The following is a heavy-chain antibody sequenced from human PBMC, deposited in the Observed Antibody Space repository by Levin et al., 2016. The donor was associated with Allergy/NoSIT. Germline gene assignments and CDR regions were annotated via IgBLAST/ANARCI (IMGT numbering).Heavy chain of an antibody. CDR3: AKDKQKGLRYCSAITCSFAGYFDP. CDR2: ISGSGEST. V-gene: IGHV3-23*01. D-gene: IGHD3-9*01. Sequence: WIRQPPGKGLEWVSAISGSGESTDYADSVKGRFTISRDNSKNTLYLQMNSLRADDTAVYFCAKDKQKGLRYCSAITCSFAGYFDPWGQGTLVTVSS. J-gene: IGHJ5*02.